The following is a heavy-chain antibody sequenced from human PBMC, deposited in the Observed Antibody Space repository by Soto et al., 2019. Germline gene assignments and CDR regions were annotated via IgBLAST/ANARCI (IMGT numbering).Heavy chain of an antibody. Sequence: EVQLVESGGGLVQPGGSLRLSCSASGFTFSSYALHWVRHAPGKGLDYVSAISSNGGSTYYADSVKGRFTISRDNSNNTLYLQMSSLRAEDTAVYYCVVGVRYYYGMDVWGQGTTVTVSS. CDR3: VVGVRYYYGMDV. CDR1: GFTFSSYA. CDR2: ISSNGGST. V-gene: IGHV3-64D*08. J-gene: IGHJ6*02. D-gene: IGHD3-16*01.